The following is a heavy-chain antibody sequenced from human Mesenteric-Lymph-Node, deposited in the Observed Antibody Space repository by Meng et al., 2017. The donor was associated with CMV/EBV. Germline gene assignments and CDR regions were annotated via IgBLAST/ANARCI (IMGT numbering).Heavy chain of an antibody. Sequence: GGSLRLSCAASGFTFSLYEMNWVRQAPGKGLEWVSYISTNGSSIYYADSVKGRFTISRDNSKNTLYLQMNSLRADDTAVYYCARDAPTADFDYWGQGTLVTVSS. CDR2: ISTNGSSI. CDR3: ARDAPTADFDY. CDR1: GFTFSLYE. J-gene: IGHJ4*02. V-gene: IGHV3-48*03. D-gene: IGHD2-2*01.